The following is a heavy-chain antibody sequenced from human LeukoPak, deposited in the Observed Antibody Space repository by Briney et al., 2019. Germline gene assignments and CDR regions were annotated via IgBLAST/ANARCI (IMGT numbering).Heavy chain of an antibody. Sequence: SVKVSCKASGGTFSSYGVSWVRQAPGQGLEWMGGIVPIFRSTTYAQRFRGRVTITADESMSTVYMEMSSLRSEDTAVYYCARSQRAGYNVYHFDYWGQGTLVTVSS. CDR1: GGTFSSYG. D-gene: IGHD5-24*01. V-gene: IGHV1-69*13. CDR2: IVPIFRST. CDR3: ARSQRAGYNVYHFDY. J-gene: IGHJ4*02.